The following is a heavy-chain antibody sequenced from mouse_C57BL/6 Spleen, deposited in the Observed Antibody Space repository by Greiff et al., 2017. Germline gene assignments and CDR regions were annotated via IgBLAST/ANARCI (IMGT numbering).Heavy chain of an antibody. CDR3: AIGVYGNPGLDD. Sequence: VQLQQSGAELMKPGASVKLSCKATGYTFTGYWIEWVKQRPGHGLEWIGEIFPGSGSTNYNEKFKGKATFTAATSSNTAYMHLSSLTTENSAIFVGAIGVYGNPGLDDWGTGTTVTVSS. CDR1: GYTFTGYW. CDR2: IFPGSGST. J-gene: IGHJ1*03. D-gene: IGHD2-1*01. V-gene: IGHV1-9*01.